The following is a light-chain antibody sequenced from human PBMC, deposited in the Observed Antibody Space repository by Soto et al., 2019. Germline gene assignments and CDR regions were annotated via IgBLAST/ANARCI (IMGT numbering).Light chain of an antibody. CDR2: ATS. CDR1: QDISSY. CDR3: QQYFTFPRT. Sequence: AIRMTQSPSSLSASTGDRVTITCRASQDISSYLAWYQQRPGKAPKLLIYATSTLQSGVPSRFGGSASGADSTLTISGLQSADFATYYCQQYFTFPRTFGQGTKVYIK. V-gene: IGKV1-8*01. J-gene: IGKJ1*01.